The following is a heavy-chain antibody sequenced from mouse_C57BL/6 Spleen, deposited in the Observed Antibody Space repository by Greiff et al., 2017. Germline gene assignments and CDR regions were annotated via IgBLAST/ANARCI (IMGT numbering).Heavy chain of an antibody. CDR1: GFTFNTYA. CDR2: IRSKSSNYAT. V-gene: IGHV10-3*01. CDR3: VREDDYDWYFDV. Sequence: EVQRVESGGGLVQPKGSLKLSCAASGFTFNTYAMHWVRQAPGKGLEWVARIRSKSSNYATYYADSVKDRFTISRDDSQSMLYLQMNSLKTEDTAMYYCVREDDYDWYFDVWGTGTTVTVSS. D-gene: IGHD2-4*01. J-gene: IGHJ1*03.